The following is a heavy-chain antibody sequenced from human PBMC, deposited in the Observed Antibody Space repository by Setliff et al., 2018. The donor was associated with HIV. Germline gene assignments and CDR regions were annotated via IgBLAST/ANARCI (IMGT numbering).Heavy chain of an antibody. CDR1: GGSITGYY. D-gene: IGHD4-17*01. Sequence: SETLSLTCTVSGGSITGYYWSWIRQPPGKGLEWIGWIYYTGSTNYNPSLKSRLTISVDTSKNQFSLKLRSVTAADTAVYYCARDPPGYGDSNDYWGQGTLVTVSS. CDR3: ARDPPGYGDSNDY. V-gene: IGHV4-59*01. J-gene: IGHJ4*02. CDR2: IYYTGST.